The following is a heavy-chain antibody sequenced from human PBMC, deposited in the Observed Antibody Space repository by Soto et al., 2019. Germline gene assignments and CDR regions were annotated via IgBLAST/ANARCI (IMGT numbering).Heavy chain of an antibody. V-gene: IGHV3-30*18. CDR1: GFTFSSYA. J-gene: IGHJ4*02. D-gene: IGHD6-13*01. Sequence: QVQLVESGGGVVQPGRSLRLSCAPSGFTFSSYAMHWVRQAPGKGLEWVTIISYDGSNKYYADSVKGRFTISRDNSKNTLYLQMNSLRAEDTAVYYCAKGGTSSSIDYGGQGTLVTVSS. CDR3: AKGGTSSSIDY. CDR2: ISYDGSNK.